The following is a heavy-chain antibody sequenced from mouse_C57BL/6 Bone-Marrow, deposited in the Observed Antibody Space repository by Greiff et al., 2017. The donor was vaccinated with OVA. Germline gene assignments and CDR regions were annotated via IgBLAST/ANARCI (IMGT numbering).Heavy chain of an antibody. Sequence: QVQLQQSGAELVRPGSSVKLSCKASGYTFTSYWMDWVKQRPGQGLEWIGNIYPSDSETHYNQKFKDKATLTVDKSSSTAYMQLSSLTSEDSAVYYCARRGAGVFYYAMDYWGQGTSVTVSS. J-gene: IGHJ4*01. CDR3: ARRGAGVFYYAMDY. CDR1: GYTFTSYW. D-gene: IGHD3-3*01. CDR2: IYPSDSET. V-gene: IGHV1-61*01.